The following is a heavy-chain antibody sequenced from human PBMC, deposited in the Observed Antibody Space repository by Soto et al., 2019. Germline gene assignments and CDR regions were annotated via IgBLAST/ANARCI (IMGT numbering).Heavy chain of an antibody. J-gene: IGHJ4*02. Sequence: QVQLVQSGAEVKKPGSSVKVSCKASGGTFSSYAISWVRQAPGQGLEWMGGIIPIFGTANYAQKFQGRVTITAHESTSTAYMELSSLRSEDTAVYYCARGYCIGGSCYATGQSHYGGQGTLVTVSS. CDR1: GGTFSSYA. CDR2: IIPIFGTA. V-gene: IGHV1-69*12. CDR3: ARGYCIGGSCYATGQSHY. D-gene: IGHD2-15*01.